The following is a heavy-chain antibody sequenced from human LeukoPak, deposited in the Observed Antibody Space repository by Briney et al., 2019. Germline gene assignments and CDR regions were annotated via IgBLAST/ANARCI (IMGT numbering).Heavy chain of an antibody. D-gene: IGHD5-24*01. CDR1: GGSISSSSYY. V-gene: IGHV4-39*01. Sequence: KPSETLSLTCTVSGGSISSSSYYWGWIRQPPGKGLEWIGSIYYSGSTYYNPSLKSRVTISVDTFKNQFSLKLSSVTAADTAVYYCASLELGRDGYNYYDYWGQGTLVTVSS. CDR2: IYYSGST. J-gene: IGHJ4*02. CDR3: ASLELGRDGYNYYDY.